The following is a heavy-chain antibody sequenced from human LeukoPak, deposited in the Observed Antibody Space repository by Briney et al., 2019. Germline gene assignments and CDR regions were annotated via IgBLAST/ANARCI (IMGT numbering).Heavy chain of an antibody. V-gene: IGHV4-59*08. CDR3: ARHGKWLVRVSNFDY. D-gene: IGHD6-19*01. CDR1: GGSISSYY. CDR2: IYYSGST. J-gene: IGHJ4*02. Sequence: SETLSLTCTVSGGSISSYYWSWIRQPPGKGLEWIGYIYYSGSTNYNPSLKSRVTISVDTSKNQFSLKLSSVTAADTAVYYCARHGKWLVRVSNFDYWGQGTLVTVSS.